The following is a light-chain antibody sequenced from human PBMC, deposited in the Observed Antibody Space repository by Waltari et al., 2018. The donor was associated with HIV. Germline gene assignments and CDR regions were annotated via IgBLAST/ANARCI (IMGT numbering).Light chain of an antibody. CDR1: SSDVGHFNY. J-gene: IGLJ3*02. V-gene: IGLV2-14*03. CDR3: SSHTSSRTRV. CDR2: DVS. Sequence: QSALTQPASVSGSPGQSITISCTGTSSDVGHFNYVSWYQRHPGKAPKLMIYDVSNRPSGVSDRFSGSKSGNTASLAISGLQAADEADYYCSSHTSSRTRVFGGGTKLTVL.